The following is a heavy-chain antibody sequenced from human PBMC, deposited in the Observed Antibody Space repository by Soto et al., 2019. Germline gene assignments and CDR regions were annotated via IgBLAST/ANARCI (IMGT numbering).Heavy chain of an antibody. CDR1: GFTFSSYA. V-gene: IGHV3-23*01. CDR2: ISGSGGST. CDR3: AKAAAAGTDYYYGMDV. J-gene: IGHJ6*02. Sequence: GGSLRLSCAASGFTFSSYAMSWVRQAPGKGLEWVSAISGSGGSTYYADSVKGRFTISRDNSKNTLYLQMNSLRAEDTAVYYCAKAAAAGTDYYYGMDVWGQGTTVTVSS. D-gene: IGHD6-13*01.